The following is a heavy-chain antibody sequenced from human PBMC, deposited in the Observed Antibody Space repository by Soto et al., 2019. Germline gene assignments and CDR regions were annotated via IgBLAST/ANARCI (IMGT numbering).Heavy chain of an antibody. CDR3: AKDPTPGYDFWSGYAFDI. J-gene: IGHJ3*02. V-gene: IGHV3-23*01. Sequence: PGGFLRLSCAASGFTFSSYARSWVRQAPGKGLEWVSAISGSGGSTYYADSVKGRFTISRDNSKNTLYLQMNSLRAEDTAVYYCAKDPTPGYDFWSGYAFDIWGQGTMVTVSS. CDR1: GFTFSSYA. CDR2: ISGSGGST. D-gene: IGHD3-3*01.